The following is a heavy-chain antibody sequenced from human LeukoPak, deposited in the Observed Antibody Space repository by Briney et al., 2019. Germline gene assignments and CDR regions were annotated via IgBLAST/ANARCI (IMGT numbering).Heavy chain of an antibody. CDR2: IYYSGGT. Sequence: SETLSLTCTVSGGSISSYYWSWIRQPPGKGLEWIGYIYYSGGTNYNPSLKSRVTISVDTSKNQFSLKLSSVTAADTAVYYCAGRDGYKFDYWGQGTLVTVSS. J-gene: IGHJ4*02. CDR1: GGSISSYY. D-gene: IGHD5-24*01. V-gene: IGHV4-59*12. CDR3: AGRDGYKFDY.